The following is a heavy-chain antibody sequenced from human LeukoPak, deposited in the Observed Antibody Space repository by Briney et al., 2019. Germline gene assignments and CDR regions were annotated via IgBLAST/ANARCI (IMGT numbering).Heavy chain of an antibody. V-gene: IGHV4-59*02. CDR1: RXSVTTYY. D-gene: IGHD4-11*01. J-gene: IGHJ4*02. Sequence: SETLSLTCTVSRXSVTTYYWSWIRQPPGKGLEWIGYIYYSGSTSYNPSLKGRVTMSVDTSKNQFSLRLSSVTAADTAVYYCARGSDFSDFWGQGTLVTVSS. CDR2: IYYSGST. CDR3: ARGSDFSDF.